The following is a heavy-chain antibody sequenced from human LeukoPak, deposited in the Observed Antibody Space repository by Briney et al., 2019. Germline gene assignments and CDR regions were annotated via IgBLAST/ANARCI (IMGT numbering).Heavy chain of an antibody. CDR2: IYYSGST. V-gene: IGHV4-30-4*01. Sequence: PSETLSLTCTVSGGSISSGDYYWSWIRQPPGKGLEWIGYIYYSGSTYYNPSLKSRVTISVDTSKNQFSLKLSSVTAADTAVYYCARGRRYFDWLLYKAYFQHWGQGTLVTVSS. D-gene: IGHD3-9*01. J-gene: IGHJ1*01. CDR1: GGSISSGDYY. CDR3: ARGRRYFDWLLYKAYFQH.